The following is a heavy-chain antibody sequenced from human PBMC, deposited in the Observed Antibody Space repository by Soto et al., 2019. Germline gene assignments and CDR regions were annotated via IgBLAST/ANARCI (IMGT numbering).Heavy chain of an antibody. D-gene: IGHD3-22*01. CDR1: GGSISSGGYS. J-gene: IGHJ4*02. CDR2: IYHSGST. Sequence: QLQLQESGSGLVKPSQTLSLTCAVSGGSISSGGYSWSWIRQPPGKGLEWIGYIYHSGSTYYNPSLKSRVPVSVDGSKNQFSLKLSAVTAADTAVYYCARGGVDYYDSSGYYFSPYYFDYWGQGTLVTVSS. V-gene: IGHV4-30-2*01. CDR3: ARGGVDYYDSSGYYFSPYYFDY.